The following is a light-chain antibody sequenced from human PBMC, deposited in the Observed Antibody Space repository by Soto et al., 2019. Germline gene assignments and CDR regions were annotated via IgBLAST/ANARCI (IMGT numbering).Light chain of an antibody. V-gene: IGKV1-13*02. J-gene: IGKJ1*01. Sequence: AIQLTQSPSSLSASVGDRVTITCRASQGISSTLAWYQQKPGKAPKLLIYEASSLESGVPSRFSGSGSGTDFTLTISSLQPEDFAPYYCQPFNSYPMTFGHGTKVEIK. CDR2: EAS. CDR3: QPFNSYPMT. CDR1: QGISST.